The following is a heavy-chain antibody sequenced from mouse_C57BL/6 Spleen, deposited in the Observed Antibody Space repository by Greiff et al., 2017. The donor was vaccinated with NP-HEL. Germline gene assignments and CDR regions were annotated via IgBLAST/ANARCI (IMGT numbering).Heavy chain of an antibody. CDR1: GYTFTDYY. V-gene: IGHV1-19*01. D-gene: IGHD1-1*01. CDR3: ARSLYYGSSPDY. Sequence: VQLKESGPVLVKPGASVKMSCKASGYTFTDYYMNWVKQSHGKSLEWIGVINPYNGGTSYNQKFKGKATLTVDKSSSTAYMELNSLTSEDSAVYYCARSLYYGSSPDYWGQGTTLTVSS. CDR2: INPYNGGT. J-gene: IGHJ2*01.